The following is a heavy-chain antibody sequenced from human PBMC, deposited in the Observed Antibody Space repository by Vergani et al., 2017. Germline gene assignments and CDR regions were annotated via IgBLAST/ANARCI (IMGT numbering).Heavy chain of an antibody. Sequence: EVQLLQSEGAVVQPGGSRRFSGVASGLTFSSNARGWFRQGHGQGLDWVSSIKNTGDSTTYADSVKGRFTRSRDNSKNTLYLQMNSLRVEDTAVYYCGRGSDNYNWGQGTLVTVSS. V-gene: IGHV3-23*01. J-gene: IGHJ4*02. CDR3: GRGSDNYN. CDR2: IKNTGDST. CDR1: GLTFSSNA. D-gene: IGHD5-24*01.